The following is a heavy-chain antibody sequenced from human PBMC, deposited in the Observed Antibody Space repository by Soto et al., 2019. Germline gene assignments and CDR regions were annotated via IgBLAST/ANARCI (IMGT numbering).Heavy chain of an antibody. D-gene: IGHD3-10*01. J-gene: IGHJ5*02. CDR3: ARDVMLRGRDSNWFDP. CDR1: GFTFSNYW. V-gene: IGHV3-74*01. CDR2: INTDGRST. Sequence: PGGSLRLSCAASGFTFSNYWMHWVRQAPGKGLVWVSRINTDGRSTTYADSVKGRFAISRDNAQNTLYLQMNSLRAEDTAVYYCARDVMLRGRDSNWFDPWGQGTLVTVSS.